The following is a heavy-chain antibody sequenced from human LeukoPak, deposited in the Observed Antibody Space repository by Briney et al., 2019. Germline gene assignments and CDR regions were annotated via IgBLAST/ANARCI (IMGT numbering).Heavy chain of an antibody. D-gene: IGHD6-13*01. J-gene: IGHJ4*02. Sequence: SVKVSCKASGGTFSTYAISWVRQAPGQGLEWMGGIIPILGIANYAQKFQGRVTITADKSTSTACMEPSSLRSEDTAVYYCARNPLTIAAAGLDYWGQGTLVAVSS. CDR2: IIPILGIA. CDR3: ARNPLTIAAAGLDY. CDR1: GGTFSTYA. V-gene: IGHV1-69*10.